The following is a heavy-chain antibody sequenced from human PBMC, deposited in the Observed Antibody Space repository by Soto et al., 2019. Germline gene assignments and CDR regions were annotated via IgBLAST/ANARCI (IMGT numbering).Heavy chain of an antibody. CDR1: GFTFSSYW. CDR2: INSDGSST. J-gene: IGHJ4*02. V-gene: IGHV3-74*01. CDR3: ARDQGYCSGGSGYVAGY. Sequence: EVQLVESGGGLVQPGGSQRLSCAASGFTFSSYWMHWVRQAPGKGLVWVSRINSDGSSTSYADSVKGRFTISRDNAKNTLYLQMNGLRAEYTAVHYCARDQGYCSGGSGYVAGYWGQGTLVTVSS. D-gene: IGHD2-15*01.